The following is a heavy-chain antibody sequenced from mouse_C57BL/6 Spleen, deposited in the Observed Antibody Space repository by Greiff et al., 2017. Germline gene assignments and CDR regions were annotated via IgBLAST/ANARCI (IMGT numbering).Heavy chain of an antibody. CDR3: ARSYYGSSLYYFDY. J-gene: IGHJ2*01. D-gene: IGHD1-1*01. CDR2: ISSGSSTI. CDR1: GFTFSDYG. V-gene: IGHV5-17*01. Sequence: EVHLVESGGGLVKPGGSLKLSCAASGFTFSDYGMHWVRQAPEKGLEWVAYISSGSSTIYYADTVKGRFTISRDNAKNTLFLQMTSLRSEDTAMYYCARSYYGSSLYYFDYWGQGTTLTVSS.